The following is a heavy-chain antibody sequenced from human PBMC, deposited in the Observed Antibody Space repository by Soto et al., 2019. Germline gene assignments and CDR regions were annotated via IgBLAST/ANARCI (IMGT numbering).Heavy chain of an antibody. CDR2: IYASGST. D-gene: IGHD6-19*01. V-gene: IGHV4-4*07. CDR1: GDTISGYY. CDR3: ARSGYSSGWYTAFGS. Sequence: SSESTSIACTVSGDTISGYYWSWIRLHAGKGLEWIGRIYASGSTISNPSLRSRVALSVDTSKNQFSLKLNSMTAADTAMYYCARSGYSSGWYTAFGSWSQGTPVTVSS. J-gene: IGHJ4*02.